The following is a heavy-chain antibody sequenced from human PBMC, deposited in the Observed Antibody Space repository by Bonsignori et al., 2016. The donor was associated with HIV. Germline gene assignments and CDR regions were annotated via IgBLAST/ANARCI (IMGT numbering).Heavy chain of an antibody. CDR3: ARARGNSWPPANYYYMDV. CDR2: VSSYNGYT. D-gene: IGHD2-15*01. CDR1: GYTFSHYA. J-gene: IGHJ6*03. Sequence: ASVKVSCKASGYTFSHYAISWVRQAPGQGLEWMGWVSSYNGYTDYAQKFQGRVTMTTDTSTSTAYMELKSLRSDDTAVYFCARARGNSWPPANYYYMDVWAKGTTVTVSS. V-gene: IGHV1-18*01.